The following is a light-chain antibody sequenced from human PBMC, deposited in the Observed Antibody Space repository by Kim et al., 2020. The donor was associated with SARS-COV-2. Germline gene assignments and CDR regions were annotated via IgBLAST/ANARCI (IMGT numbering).Light chain of an antibody. CDR2: GAS. Sequence: EIVMTQSPATLSVSPGERATLSCRASQSVSSNLAWYQQKPGQAPRLLIYGASTRATGIPARFSGSGSGTEFTLTISSLQSEDFAVYYCQQYNNSPPDTFRQEKRRQIK. CDR1: QSVSSN. J-gene: IGKJ5*01. CDR3: QQYNNSPPDT. V-gene: IGKV3-15*01.